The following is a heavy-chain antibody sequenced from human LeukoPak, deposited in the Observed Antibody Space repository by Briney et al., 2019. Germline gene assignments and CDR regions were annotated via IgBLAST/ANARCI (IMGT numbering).Heavy chain of an antibody. CDR2: IYYSGST. CDR3: ARETRTVALDY. Sequence: SETLSLTCTVSGGFISSSSYYWDWIRQPPGKGLEWIGSIYYSGSTNYNPSLKSRVTISVDTSKNQFSLKLSSVTAADTAVYYCARETRTVALDYWGQGTLVTVSS. D-gene: IGHD6-19*01. V-gene: IGHV4-39*07. CDR1: GGFISSSSYY. J-gene: IGHJ4*02.